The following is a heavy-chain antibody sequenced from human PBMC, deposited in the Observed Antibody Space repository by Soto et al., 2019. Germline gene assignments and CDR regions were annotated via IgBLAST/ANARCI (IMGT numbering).Heavy chain of an antibody. V-gene: IGHV3-33*01. CDR1: GFTFSSYG. J-gene: IGHJ6*02. Sequence: TGGSLRLSCAASGFTFSSYGMHWVRQAPGKGLEWVAVIWYDGSNKYYADSVKGRFTISRDNSKNTLYLQMNSLRAEDTAVYYCARDGPTLGPYYGMDVWGQGTTVTVSS. CDR3: ARDGPTLGPYYGMDV. CDR2: IWYDGSNK. D-gene: IGHD3-16*01.